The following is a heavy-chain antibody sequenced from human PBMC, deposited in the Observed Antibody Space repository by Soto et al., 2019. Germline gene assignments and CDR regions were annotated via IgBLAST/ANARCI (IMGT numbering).Heavy chain of an antibody. D-gene: IGHD2-15*01. J-gene: IGHJ3*02. CDR1: GFTFSSYG. Sequence: QVQLVESGGGVVQPGRSLRLSCAASGFTFSSYGMHWVRQAPGKGLEWVAVIWYDGSNKYYADSVKGRFTISRDNSKNTLYLQMHSLRAEDTAVYYCARGYCSGGSCYSPPLDIWGQGTMVTVSS. CDR3: ARGYCSGGSCYSPPLDI. CDR2: IWYDGSNK. V-gene: IGHV3-33*01.